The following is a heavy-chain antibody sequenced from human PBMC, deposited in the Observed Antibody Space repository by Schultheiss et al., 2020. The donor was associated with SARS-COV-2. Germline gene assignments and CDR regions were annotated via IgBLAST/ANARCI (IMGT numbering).Heavy chain of an antibody. CDR3: AKGWASVNAFDI. CDR2: ISVSGGST. Sequence: GGSLRLSCAASGFTFSSYAMSWVRQAPGKGLEWVSAISVSGGSTYYADSVKGRFTISRDNSKNTLYLQMNSLRAEDTAVYYCAKGWASVNAFDIWGQGTMVTVSS. J-gene: IGHJ3*02. D-gene: IGHD3-3*01. CDR1: GFTFSSYA. V-gene: IGHV3-23*01.